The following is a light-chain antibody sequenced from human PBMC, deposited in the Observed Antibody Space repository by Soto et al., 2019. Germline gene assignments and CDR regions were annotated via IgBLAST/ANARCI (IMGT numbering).Light chain of an antibody. CDR3: QQDGNTTPHT. J-gene: IGKJ1*01. V-gene: IGKV3-20*01. Sequence: EIVLTQSPGTLSLSPGERATLSCRASQSVSGNFLAWYQEKPGQAPRLLIYGASNRATCIPDRFSGSGSGTNFTLTISRREPDDFAVYFSQQDGNTTPHTFGHGTKVDI. CDR1: QSVSGNF. CDR2: GAS.